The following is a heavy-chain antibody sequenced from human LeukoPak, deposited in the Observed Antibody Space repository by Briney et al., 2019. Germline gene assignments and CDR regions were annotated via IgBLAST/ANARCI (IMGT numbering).Heavy chain of an antibody. Sequence: SVKVSCKASGYTFSSDDINWVRQATGQGLEWMGWMNPNSGNTGYAHKFQGRVTMARNTSISTAYMELSSLRSEDTAVYYCAREDRGVLIVDYWGQGTLVTVSS. CDR3: AREDRGVLIVDY. CDR1: GYTFSSDD. D-gene: IGHD3-10*01. J-gene: IGHJ4*02. V-gene: IGHV1-8*01. CDR2: MNPNSGNT.